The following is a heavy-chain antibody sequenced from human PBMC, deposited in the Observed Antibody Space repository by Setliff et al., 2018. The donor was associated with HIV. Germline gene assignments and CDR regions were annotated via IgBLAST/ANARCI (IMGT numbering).Heavy chain of an antibody. CDR2: ISAYNGNT. V-gene: IGHV1-18*01. CDR3: ASRSSGYLFDY. J-gene: IGHJ4*02. CDR1: GGTFSSYA. Sequence: ASVKVSCKASGGTFSSYAISWVRQAPGQGLEWMGWISAYNGNTNYAQKLQGRVTMTTDTSTSTAYMELRSLRSDDTAVYYCASRSSGYLFDYWGQGTLVTVS. D-gene: IGHD3-22*01.